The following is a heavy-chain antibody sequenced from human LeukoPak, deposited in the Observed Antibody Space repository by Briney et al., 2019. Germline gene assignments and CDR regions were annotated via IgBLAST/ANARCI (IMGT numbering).Heavy chain of an antibody. CDR2: IYSSGSA. CDR3: ARHRDYYDT. CDR1: GASINNNF. Sequence: SETLSLTCTVSGASINNNFWTWIRQPPGKGLEWIGYIYSSGSANYNPSLKSRVIISGDTSKNQISLNLTSVTAADTAVYFCARHRDYYDTWGHGTLVAVSS. D-gene: IGHD3-22*01. J-gene: IGHJ4*01. V-gene: IGHV4-59*08.